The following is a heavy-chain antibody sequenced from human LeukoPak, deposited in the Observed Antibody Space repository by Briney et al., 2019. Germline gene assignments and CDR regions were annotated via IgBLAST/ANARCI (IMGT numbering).Heavy chain of an antibody. V-gene: IGHV3-7*03. CDR3: AKEGEGYSSGWFVDY. D-gene: IGHD6-19*01. J-gene: IGHJ4*02. Sequence: GGSLRLSCAASGFIFNSYWMNWLRQAPGKGLEWVANVDQDGSEKYYVGSVKGRFTISRDNAKNSLYLQMNSLRVEDTAVYQCAKEGEGYSSGWFVDYWGQGTLVTVSS. CDR2: VDQDGSEK. CDR1: GFIFNSYW.